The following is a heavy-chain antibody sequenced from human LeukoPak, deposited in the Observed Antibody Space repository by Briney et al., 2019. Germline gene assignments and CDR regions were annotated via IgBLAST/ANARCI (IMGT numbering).Heavy chain of an antibody. CDR1: GFTVSSNY. Sequence: GGSLRLSCAASGFTVSSNYMSWVRQAPGKGLEWVSGISWNSGSMGYADSVKGRFTISRDNSKNTLYLQMNSLRAEDTAVYYCARGVDYYENSGTIDYWGQGTLVTVSS. D-gene: IGHD3-22*01. CDR3: ARGVDYYENSGTIDY. J-gene: IGHJ4*02. CDR2: ISWNSGSM. V-gene: IGHV3-53*01.